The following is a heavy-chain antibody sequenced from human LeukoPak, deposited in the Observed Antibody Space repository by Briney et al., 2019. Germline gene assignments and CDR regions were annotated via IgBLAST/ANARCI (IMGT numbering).Heavy chain of an antibody. Sequence: SETLSLTCTVSGGSIRSSSYYWGWIRQPPGKGLEWIGSIYYSGNTYYNPSLKSRVTISVDTSKNQFSLKLSSVTAADTAVYYCARDRYTVVSWYFDLWGRGTLVTVSS. V-gene: IGHV4-39*02. CDR3: ARDRYTVVSWYFDL. J-gene: IGHJ2*01. CDR1: GGSIRSSSYY. D-gene: IGHD4-23*01. CDR2: IYYSGNT.